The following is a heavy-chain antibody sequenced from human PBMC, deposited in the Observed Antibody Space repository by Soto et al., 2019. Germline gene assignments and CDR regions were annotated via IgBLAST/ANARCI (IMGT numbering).Heavy chain of an antibody. D-gene: IGHD3-3*01. V-gene: IGHV3-74*01. Sequence: PGGSLRLSCAASGFTFSSYWMHWVRQAPGEGLAWVSRIKADGSITNYAGSVKGRFTISSDNAKNMLYLQMNSLRAEDTAVYYWASERVFDFWTGPATGGQGTLITVSS. CDR3: ASERVFDFWTGPAT. J-gene: IGHJ4*02. CDR1: GFTFSSYW. CDR2: IKADGSIT.